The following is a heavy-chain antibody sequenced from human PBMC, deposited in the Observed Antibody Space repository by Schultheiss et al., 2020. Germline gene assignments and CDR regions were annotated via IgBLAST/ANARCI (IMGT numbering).Heavy chain of an antibody. V-gene: IGHV4-38-2*01. CDR3: ATYAGSSSSGAAFDI. CDR1: GYSISSGYY. J-gene: IGHJ3*02. Sequence: SETLSLTCAVSGYSISSGYYWGWIRQPPGKGLDRIGSIYHSGSTYYNPSLKSRVTISVDTSKNQFSLKLSSVTAADTAVYYCATYAGSSSSGAAFDIWGKGTMVTVSS. D-gene: IGHD6-6*01. CDR2: IYHSGST.